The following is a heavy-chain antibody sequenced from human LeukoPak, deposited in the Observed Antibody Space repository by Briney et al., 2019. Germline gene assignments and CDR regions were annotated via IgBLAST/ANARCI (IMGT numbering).Heavy chain of an antibody. CDR3: ATSAAGTVADAFDI. D-gene: IGHD6-13*01. CDR2: IYYSGST. CDR1: GGSISSYY. V-gene: IGHV4-59*01. J-gene: IGHJ3*02. Sequence: SETLSLACTVSGGSISSYYWSWIRQPPGKGLEWIGYIYYSGSTNYNPSLKSRVTISVDTSKNQFSLKLSSVTAADTAVYYCATSAAGTVADAFDIWGQGTMVTVSS.